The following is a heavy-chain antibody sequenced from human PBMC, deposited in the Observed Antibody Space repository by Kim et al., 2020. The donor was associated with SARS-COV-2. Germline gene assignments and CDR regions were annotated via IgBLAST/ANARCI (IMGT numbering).Heavy chain of an antibody. J-gene: IGHJ6*02. Sequence: GGSLRLSCAASGFTFSSYDMHWVRQATGKGLEWVSAIGTAGDTYYPGSVKGRFTISRENAKNSLYLQMNSLRAGDTAVYYCARWNSGTGSYYYYGMDVWGQGTTVTVSS. CDR1: GFTFSSYD. CDR2: IGTAGDT. D-gene: IGHD3-9*01. CDR3: ARWNSGTGSYYYYGMDV. V-gene: IGHV3-13*04.